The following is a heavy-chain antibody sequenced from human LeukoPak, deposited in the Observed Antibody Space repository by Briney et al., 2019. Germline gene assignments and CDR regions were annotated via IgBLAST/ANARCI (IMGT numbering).Heavy chain of an antibody. CDR2: INHSGST. V-gene: IGHV4-34*01. J-gene: IGHJ4*02. CDR3: ARGRIARQWLDY. Sequence: PSETLSLTCAVDAGSFSGYYWSWIRQPPGKGLEWIGEINHSGSTNYNPSLKSRVTISVDTSKNQFSLKLSSVTAADTAVYYCARGRIARQWLDYWGQGTLVTVSS. D-gene: IGHD6-19*01. CDR1: AGSFSGYY.